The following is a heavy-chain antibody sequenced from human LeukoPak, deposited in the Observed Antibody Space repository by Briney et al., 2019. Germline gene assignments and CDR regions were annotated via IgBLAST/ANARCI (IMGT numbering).Heavy chain of an antibody. D-gene: IGHD2-2*01. J-gene: IGHJ3*02. Sequence: GASVKVSCKASGYTFTGYFMHWVRQAPGQGLEWMGWINPNSGGTNYAQKFQGRVTMTRDTSISTAYMELSRLRSDDTAVYYCASAAGVVPAAIQGDAFDIWGQGTMVTVSS. V-gene: IGHV1-2*02. CDR2: INPNSGGT. CDR3: ASAAGVVPAAIQGDAFDI. CDR1: GYTFTGYF.